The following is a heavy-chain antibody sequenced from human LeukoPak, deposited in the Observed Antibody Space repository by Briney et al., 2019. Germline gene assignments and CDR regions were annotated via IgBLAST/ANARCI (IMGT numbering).Heavy chain of an antibody. CDR2: IIPILGIA. J-gene: IGHJ4*02. Sequence: GASVKVSCKASGGTFSSYAISWVRQAPGQGLEWMGRIIPILGIANYAQKFQGRVTITADKSTSTAYMELSSLRSEDTAVYYCASVEGKVGATTFGWGQGTLVTVSS. D-gene: IGHD1-26*01. CDR3: ASVEGKVGATTFG. V-gene: IGHV1-69*04. CDR1: GGTFSSYA.